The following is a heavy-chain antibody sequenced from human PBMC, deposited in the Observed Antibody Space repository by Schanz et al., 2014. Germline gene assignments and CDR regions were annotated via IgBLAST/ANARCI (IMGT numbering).Heavy chain of an antibody. CDR1: GITFSGYS. CDR3: VRNYEGDLYSHRHDAFDV. CDR2: ISGSSSTK. J-gene: IGHJ3*01. Sequence: EVQLVESGGGLAQPGGSLRLSCAASGITFSGYSMNWVRQAPGKGLEWVSYISGSSSTKYYADSVKGRFTISRDNGKKALYLQRNRVRAEAASVYFSVRNYEGDLYSHRHDAFDVWGQGTVVNVSS. D-gene: IGHD2-21*01. V-gene: IGHV3-48*01.